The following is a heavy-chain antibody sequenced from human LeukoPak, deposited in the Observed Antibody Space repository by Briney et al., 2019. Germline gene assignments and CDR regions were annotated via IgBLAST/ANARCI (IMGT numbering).Heavy chain of an antibody. CDR1: GGSISSHY. V-gene: IGHV4-59*11. CDR2: LLDSVNT. Sequence: PSETLSLTCTVSGGSISSHYWSWIRQPPEKGLEWIAYLLDSVNTKDNPSLSSRLTLSADTSKNQFSLRLSSVTAADTAIYYCATIKRGSIYGYFDFWGQGIKVTVSS. J-gene: IGHJ4*02. CDR3: ATIKRGSIYGYFDF. D-gene: IGHD5-18*01.